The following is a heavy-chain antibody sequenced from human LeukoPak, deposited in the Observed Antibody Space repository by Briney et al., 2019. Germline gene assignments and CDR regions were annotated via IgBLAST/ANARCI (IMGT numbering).Heavy chain of an antibody. Sequence: GGSLRLSCAASGFMLRNHAMIWVRQAPGKGLEWVSSISGSGAMTYYADSVKGRFTISRDNAMDTLYLQMNSLRADDTAVYYCVKDRVDGSGSQFDSWGQGSLVIVSS. CDR1: GFMLRNHA. CDR2: ISGSGAMT. D-gene: IGHD3-10*01. J-gene: IGHJ4*02. CDR3: VKDRVDGSGSQFDS. V-gene: IGHV3-23*01.